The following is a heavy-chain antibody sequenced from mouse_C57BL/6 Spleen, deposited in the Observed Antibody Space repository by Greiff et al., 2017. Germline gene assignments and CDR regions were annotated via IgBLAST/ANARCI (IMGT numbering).Heavy chain of an antibody. CDR2: INYDGRSS. CDR3: AREVGLRPCGY. J-gene: IGHJ2*01. CDR1: GFTFSDYY. Sequence: EVKLVESEGGLVQPGSSMKLSCTASGFTFSDYYMAWVRQVPEKGLEWVANINYDGRSSYYLDYLQSRFIISIDNAKNILYLQMSSLKSEDTATYYCAREVGLRPCGYWGQGTTLTVSS. V-gene: IGHV5-16*01. D-gene: IGHD2-4*01.